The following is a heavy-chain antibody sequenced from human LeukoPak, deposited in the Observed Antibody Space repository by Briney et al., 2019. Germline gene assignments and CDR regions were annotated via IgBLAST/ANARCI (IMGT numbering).Heavy chain of an antibody. CDR3: AKRYSSGWYYFDY. V-gene: IGHV3-23*01. CDR1: GFTFSSYA. J-gene: IGHJ4*02. D-gene: IGHD6-19*01. CDR2: ISGSGGSP. Sequence: GGSLRLSCAASGFTFSSYAMSWVRQAPGKGLEWVSAISGSGGSPYYADSVKGRFTISRDNSKNTLYLQMNSLRAEDAAVYYCAKRYSSGWYYFDYWGQGTLVTVSS.